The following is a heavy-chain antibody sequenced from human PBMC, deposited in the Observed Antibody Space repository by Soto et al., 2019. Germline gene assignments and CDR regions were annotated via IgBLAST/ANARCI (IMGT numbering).Heavy chain of an antibody. J-gene: IGHJ6*02. CDR2: ISYDGSNK. V-gene: IGHV3-30*18. CDR3: AKDTEENYGMDV. D-gene: IGHD4-17*01. CDR1: GFTFSSYG. Sequence: GGSLRLSCAASGFTFSSYGRHWVLQAPGKGLEWVAVISYDGSNKYYADSVKGRFTISRDNSKNTLYLQMNSLRAEDTAVYYCAKDTEENYGMDVWGQGTTVTVSS.